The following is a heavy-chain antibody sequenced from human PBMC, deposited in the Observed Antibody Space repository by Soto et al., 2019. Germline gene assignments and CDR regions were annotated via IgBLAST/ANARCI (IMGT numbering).Heavy chain of an antibody. J-gene: IGHJ3*02. D-gene: IGHD3-10*01. CDR1: GGSISSYY. Sequence: PETLFLTCTVSGGSISSYYWSWIRLPAGKGLEWIGRIFTSGTTNYNPSLKRRVTMSVDTSKNQFYLKLSSVTAADTAVYYCARVFTMVRKITKNAFDIWGRGTVVTV. CDR2: IFTSGTT. CDR3: ARVFTMVRKITKNAFDI. V-gene: IGHV4-4*07.